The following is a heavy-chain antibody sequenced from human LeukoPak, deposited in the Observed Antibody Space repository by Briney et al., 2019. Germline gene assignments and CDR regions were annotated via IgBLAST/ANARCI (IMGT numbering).Heavy chain of an antibody. J-gene: IGHJ4*02. CDR2: VTGNGAGT. Sequence: GGSLRLSCAASGFTFSIYAMSWVRQAPGRGLEWVSSVTGNGAGTFYTDSVKGRFTISRDNSKNTLFLQMNSLRAEDTAIYYCAKDRPNYYDSSGHYYRRNGDYWGQGTLVTVSS. CDR3: AKDRPNYYDSSGHYYRRNGDY. D-gene: IGHD3-22*01. CDR1: GFTFSIYA. V-gene: IGHV3-23*01.